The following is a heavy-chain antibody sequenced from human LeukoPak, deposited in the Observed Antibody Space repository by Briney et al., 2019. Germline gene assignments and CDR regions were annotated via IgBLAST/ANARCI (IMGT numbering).Heavy chain of an antibody. J-gene: IGHJ3*02. D-gene: IGHD1-7*01. V-gene: IGHV3-23*01. CDR1: GFTFSSYA. CDR3: AKDRLSWNYGDDAFDI. CDR2: ISGSGGST. Sequence: GGSLRLSCAASGFTFSSYAMSWVRQAPGKGLEWVSAISGSGGSTYYADSVKGRFTISRDNSKNTLYLQMNSLRAEDTAVYYCAKDRLSWNYGDDAFDIWGQGTMVTVSS.